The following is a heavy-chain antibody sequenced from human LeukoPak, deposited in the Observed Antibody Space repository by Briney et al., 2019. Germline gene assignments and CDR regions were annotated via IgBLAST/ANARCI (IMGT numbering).Heavy chain of an antibody. CDR2: ISNDGSSK. V-gene: IGHV3-30*19. J-gene: IGHJ4*02. CDR1: GFTFSSYG. CDR3: VREASD. Sequence: GGSLRLSCAASGFTFSSYGMHWVRQAPGKGLEWVALISNDGSSKYYADSVKGRFTISRDNSKNTLYLQMNSLRAEDTALYYCVREASDWGQGTLVTVSS.